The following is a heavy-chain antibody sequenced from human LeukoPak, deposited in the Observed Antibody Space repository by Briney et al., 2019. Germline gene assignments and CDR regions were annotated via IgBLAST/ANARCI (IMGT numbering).Heavy chain of an antibody. CDR3: AKVASGGSCYDY. Sequence: GGSLRLSCAASGFTFSSYGMHWVRQAPGKGLGWVSVISYDGGNKYYAGSVKGRFTIYRDNSKNTLYLQMNSLRAEDTAVYYCAKVASGGSCYDYWGQGTLVTVSS. CDR1: GFTFSSYG. D-gene: IGHD2-15*01. J-gene: IGHJ4*02. V-gene: IGHV3-30*18. CDR2: ISYDGGNK.